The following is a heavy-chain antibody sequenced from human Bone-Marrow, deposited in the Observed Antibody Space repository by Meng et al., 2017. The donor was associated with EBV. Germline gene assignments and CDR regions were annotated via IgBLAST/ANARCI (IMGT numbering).Heavy chain of an antibody. CDR1: GDIFTNLA. Sequence: QGMLVQSGAEVKKPGSSVKVSCKASGDIFTNLAFTWVRQVPGKGLEWMGGFLPILGAANYAQKFQGRLTITADKSTTTAFMELRSLRVDDTAVYFCARDGIAVPGGSNWFDPWGQGTLVTVSS. D-gene: IGHD6-19*01. J-gene: IGHJ5*02. CDR2: FLPILGAA. V-gene: IGHV1-69*06. CDR3: ARDGIAVPGGSNWFDP.